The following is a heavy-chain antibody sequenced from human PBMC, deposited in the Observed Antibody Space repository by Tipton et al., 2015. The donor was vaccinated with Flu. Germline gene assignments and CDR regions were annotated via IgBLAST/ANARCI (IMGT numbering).Heavy chain of an antibody. CDR2: IYYRGRT. V-gene: IGHV4-59*01. CDR3: ARDQGFGDGLTYDYYAMDV. D-gene: IGHD3-10*01. CDR1: GGSLSSYY. Sequence: TLSLTCSVSGGSLSSYYWSWIRQSPGKGLEWIGYIYYRGRTSYNPSLQSRVTIAVDTSKNQFSLKLTSLTAADSAIYYCARDQGFGDGLTYDYYAMDVWGQGTTVTVSS. J-gene: IGHJ6*02.